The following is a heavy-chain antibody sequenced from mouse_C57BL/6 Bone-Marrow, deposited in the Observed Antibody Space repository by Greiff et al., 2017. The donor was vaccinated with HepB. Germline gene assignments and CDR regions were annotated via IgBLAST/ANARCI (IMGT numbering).Heavy chain of an antibody. CDR3: ARQGTTVVAPVAY. CDR2: ISSGSSTI. D-gene: IGHD1-1*01. Sequence: VQLKESGGGLVKPGGSLKLSCAASGFTFSDFGMHWVRQAPEKGLEWVAYISSGSSTIYYADTVKGRFTISRDNAKNTLFLQMTSLRSEDTAMYYCARQGTTVVAPVAYWGQGTLVTVSA. J-gene: IGHJ3*01. V-gene: IGHV5-17*01. CDR1: GFTFSDFG.